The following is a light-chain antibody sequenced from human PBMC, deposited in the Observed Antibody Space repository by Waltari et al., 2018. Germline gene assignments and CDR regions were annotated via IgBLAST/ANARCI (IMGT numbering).Light chain of an antibody. V-gene: IGKV3-11*01. CDR1: QSVSNY. CDR3: QQRSDWPYT. J-gene: IGKJ2*01. Sequence: EIVLTQSPATLSLSPGERPTLSCRASQSVSNYLAWYHQKVGQAPRLLIYDASNRATDIPARFSGSGSGTDFTLTISSLEPEDFAVYYCQQRSDWPYTFGQGTKLEIK. CDR2: DAS.